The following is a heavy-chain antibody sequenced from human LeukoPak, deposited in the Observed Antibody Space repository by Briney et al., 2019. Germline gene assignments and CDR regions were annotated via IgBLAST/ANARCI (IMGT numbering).Heavy chain of an antibody. D-gene: IGHD6-13*01. V-gene: IGHV4-59*01. CDR1: GGSITSYH. CDR2: IYYSGST. CDR3: ARDLFGIAALPEGDV. Sequence: PETLSLTCSVSGGSITSYHWSWIRQPPGKGLEWIGYIYYSGSTNYNPSLKSRVTISVDTSKNQFSLKLSSVTAADTAVYYCARDLFGIAALPEGDVWGQGTTVTVSS. J-gene: IGHJ6*02.